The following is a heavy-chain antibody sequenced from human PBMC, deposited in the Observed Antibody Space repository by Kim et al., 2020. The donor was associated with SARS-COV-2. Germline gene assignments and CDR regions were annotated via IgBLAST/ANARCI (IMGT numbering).Heavy chain of an antibody. D-gene: IGHD6-13*01. J-gene: IGHJ5*02. CDR3: ARVFFRGAAGSFDP. Sequence: NPSLKSRVTISVDKSKNQFSLKLSSVTAADTAVYYCARVFFRGAAGSFDPWGQGTLVTVSS. V-gene: IGHV4-4*02.